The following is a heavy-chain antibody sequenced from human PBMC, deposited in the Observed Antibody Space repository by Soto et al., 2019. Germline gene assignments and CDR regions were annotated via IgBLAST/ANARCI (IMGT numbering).Heavy chain of an antibody. V-gene: IGHV3-30*03. J-gene: IGHJ4*02. D-gene: IGHD3-10*01. Sequence: PVGSLRLSCAASGFTFSSYGMHWVRQAPGKGLEWVAVISYDGSNKYYADSVKGRFTISRDNSKNTLYLQMNSLRAEDTAVYYCARDASGSGNFDYWGQGTLVTVSS. CDR1: GFTFSSYG. CDR3: ARDASGSGNFDY. CDR2: ISYDGSNK.